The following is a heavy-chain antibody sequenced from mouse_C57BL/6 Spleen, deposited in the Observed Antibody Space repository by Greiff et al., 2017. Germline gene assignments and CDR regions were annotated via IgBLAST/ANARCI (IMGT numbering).Heavy chain of an antibody. V-gene: IGHV1-80*01. CDR1: GYAFSSYW. CDR3: ARWGYSNYGRGAMDY. Sequence: QVQLQQSGAELVKPGASVKISCKASGYAFSSYWMNWVKQRPGKGLEWIGQIYPGDGDTNYNGKFKGKATLTADKSSSTAYMQLSSLTSEDSAVYFCARWGYSNYGRGAMDYWGQGTSVTVSS. CDR2: IYPGDGDT. J-gene: IGHJ4*01. D-gene: IGHD2-5*01.